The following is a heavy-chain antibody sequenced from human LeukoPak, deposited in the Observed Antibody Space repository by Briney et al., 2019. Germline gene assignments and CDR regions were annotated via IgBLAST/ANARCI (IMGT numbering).Heavy chain of an antibody. J-gene: IGHJ4*02. CDR1: GGSISSSSYY. CDR2: IYYSGST. D-gene: IGHD2-2*01. CDR3: ALQGYCSSTSCLN. Sequence: SETLSLTCTVSGGSISSSSYYWGWIRQPPGKGLEWIGSIYYSGSTYYNPSLKSRVTISVDTSKNQFSLKLSSVTAADTAVYYRALQGYCSSTSCLNWGQGTLVTVSS. V-gene: IGHV4-39*01.